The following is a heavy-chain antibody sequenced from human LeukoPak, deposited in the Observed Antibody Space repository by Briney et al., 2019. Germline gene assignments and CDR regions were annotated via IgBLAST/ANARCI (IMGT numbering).Heavy chain of an antibody. CDR3: ARKGDLAYLDL. D-gene: IGHD1-26*01. CDR1: GGSIISYY. J-gene: IGHJ2*01. V-gene: IGHV4-59*08. Sequence: SETLSLTCTVSGGSIISYYWSWIGQPPGKGLEWIGYIYYSGSTNYNPSLKSRVTISVDTSKNQFSLKLSSVTAADTAVYYCARKGDLAYLDLWGRGTLVTVSS. CDR2: IYYSGST.